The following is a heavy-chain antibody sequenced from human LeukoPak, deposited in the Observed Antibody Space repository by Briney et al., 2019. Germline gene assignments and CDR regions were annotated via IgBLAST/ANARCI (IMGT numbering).Heavy chain of an antibody. Sequence: GASLRLSCAASGFTFSKYAMSWVRQAPGKGLEWVSAIVGSGGSTYYADSVKGRFTISRDNSKNTLFLQMNSLRVEDTALDYCSKWGDYDVVTGYYASDFWGQGALVTVSS. D-gene: IGHD3-9*01. J-gene: IGHJ4*02. CDR3: SKWGDYDVVTGYYASDF. CDR2: IVGSGGST. V-gene: IGHV3-23*01. CDR1: GFTFSKYA.